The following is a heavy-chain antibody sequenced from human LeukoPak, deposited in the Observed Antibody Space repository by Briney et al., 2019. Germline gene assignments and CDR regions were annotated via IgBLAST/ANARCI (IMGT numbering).Heavy chain of an antibody. Sequence: SETLSLTCAVYGGSFSGYYWSWIRQPPGKGLEWIGEINHSGSTNYNPSLKSRVTISVDTSKNQFSLKLSSVTAADTAVYYCARDGKYYYGSGSPNLFYPWGQGTLVTVSS. CDR1: GGSFSGYY. D-gene: IGHD3-10*01. CDR2: INHSGST. CDR3: ARDGKYYYGSGSPNLFYP. V-gene: IGHV4-34*01. J-gene: IGHJ5*02.